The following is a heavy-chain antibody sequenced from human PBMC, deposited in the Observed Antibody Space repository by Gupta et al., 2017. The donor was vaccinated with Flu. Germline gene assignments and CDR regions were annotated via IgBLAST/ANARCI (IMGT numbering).Heavy chain of an antibody. D-gene: IGHD1-26*01. J-gene: IGHJ4*02. CDR2: IYPGDSDT. CDR1: GYSFTSYW. V-gene: IGHV5-51*01. Sequence: EVQLVQSGAEVKKPGESLKISCKGSGYSFTSYWIGWVRQMPGKGLEWMGIIYPGDSDTRYSPSFQGQVTISADKSISTAYLQWSSLKASDTAMYYCARHSLPNSGSTGDFDYWGQGTLVTVSS. CDR3: ARHSLPNSGSTGDFDY.